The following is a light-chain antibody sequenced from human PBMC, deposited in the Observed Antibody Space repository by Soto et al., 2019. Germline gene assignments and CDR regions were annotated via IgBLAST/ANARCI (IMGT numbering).Light chain of an antibody. V-gene: IGLV2-23*03. J-gene: IGLJ2*01. Sequence: QSALTQPASVSGSPGQSITISCTGTGSDVGSYNLVSWYQQHPGKAPKLTIYEGNKRPSGVSTRFSGSKFGNTASLTISGLEAEDEADYYCSSYASSGTFVVFGGGTQLTVL. CDR2: EGN. CDR1: GSDVGSYNL. CDR3: SSYASSGTFVV.